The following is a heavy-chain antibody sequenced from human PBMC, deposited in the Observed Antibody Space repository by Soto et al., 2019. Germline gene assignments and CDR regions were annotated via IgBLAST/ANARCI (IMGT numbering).Heavy chain of an antibody. Sequence: SQTLSLTCAISGDSVSSNSAAWNWIRLSPSRGLEWLARTYYRSRWYNDYAVSVRSRITVNPDTSKNQFSLQLTSVTPEDTAVYYCARLAAAGTSLYYYYYMDVWGKGTTVTVSS. CDR2: TYYRSRWYN. J-gene: IGHJ6*03. CDR1: GDSVSSNSAA. D-gene: IGHD6-13*01. V-gene: IGHV6-1*01. CDR3: ARLAAAGTSLYYYYYMDV.